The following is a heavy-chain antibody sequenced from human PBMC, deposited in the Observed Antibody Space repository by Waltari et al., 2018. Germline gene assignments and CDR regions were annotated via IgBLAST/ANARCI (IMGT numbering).Heavy chain of an antibody. CDR3: VKQHKAGRWSLDY. D-gene: IGHD2-15*01. Sequence: EVQLVESGGGLVQPGGSLRLSCAASGFTFSSYEMNWVRQAPGKGLEWLSGLWGNSERADYADSVQGRFTISRDNAKSTLYLQMNSLRAEDTAIYYCVKQHKAGRWSLDYWGQGTLVTVSP. CDR1: GFTFSSYE. V-gene: IGHV3-23*04. CDR2: LWGNSERA. J-gene: IGHJ4*02.